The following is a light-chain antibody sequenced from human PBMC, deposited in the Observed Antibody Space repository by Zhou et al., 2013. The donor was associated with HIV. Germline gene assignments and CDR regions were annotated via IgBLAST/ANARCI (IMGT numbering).Light chain of an antibody. CDR3: HQFNSYPFT. CDR2: GAS. CDR1: QGVSSA. J-gene: IGKJ5*01. Sequence: AIQLTQSPSSLSASVGDRVSITCRASQGVSSALAWYQQKPGRAPNLLINGASTLESGVPSRFSGSGSGTDFTLTISSLQPEDFATYYCHQFNSYPFTFGQGTRLEIK. V-gene: IGKV1-13*02.